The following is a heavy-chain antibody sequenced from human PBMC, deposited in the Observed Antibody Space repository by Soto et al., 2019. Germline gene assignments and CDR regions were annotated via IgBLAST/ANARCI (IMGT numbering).Heavy chain of an antibody. CDR2: IGRRSDI. CDR1: GFSFSTYS. Sequence: GGSLRLSCEASGFSFSTYSMHWVRHAPGKRLEWVSSIGRRSDIYYADSVKGRFTISRDNANNSVSLQMISPRDEDTAVYYCAREETASPLAYGLDVWGQGTTVTVSS. D-gene: IGHD2-21*02. V-gene: IGHV3-21*01. J-gene: IGHJ6*02. CDR3: AREETASPLAYGLDV.